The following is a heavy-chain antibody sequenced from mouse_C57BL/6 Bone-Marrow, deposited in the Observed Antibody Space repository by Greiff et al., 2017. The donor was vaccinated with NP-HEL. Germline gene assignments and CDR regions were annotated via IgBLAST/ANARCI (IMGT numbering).Heavy chain of an antibody. J-gene: IGHJ4*01. V-gene: IGHV14-4*01. CDR2: IDPENGDT. D-gene: IGHD1-1*01. CDR1: GFNIKDDY. Sequence: VQLQQSGAELVRPGASVKLSCTASGFNIKDDYMHWVKQRPEQGLEWIGWIDPENGDTEYASKFQGKATITADTSSNTSYLQLSSLTSEDTAVYDCTTHYGSSPYYAMDYWGQGTSVTVSS. CDR3: TTHYGSSPYYAMDY.